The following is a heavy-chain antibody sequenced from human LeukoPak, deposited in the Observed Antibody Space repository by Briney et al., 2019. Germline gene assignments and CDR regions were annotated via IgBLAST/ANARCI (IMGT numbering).Heavy chain of an antibody. D-gene: IGHD1-26*01. CDR3: ARGNGELDY. J-gene: IGHJ4*02. V-gene: IGHV4-59*01. CDR2: IYYSGST. CDR1: GGSISSYY. Sequence: SETLSLTCTVSGGSISSYYWSWIRQPPGKGLEWIGYIYYSGSTNYNPSLKSRVTISVDTSKNQFSLKLSSVTAADTAVYYCARGNGELDYWGQGTLVTASS.